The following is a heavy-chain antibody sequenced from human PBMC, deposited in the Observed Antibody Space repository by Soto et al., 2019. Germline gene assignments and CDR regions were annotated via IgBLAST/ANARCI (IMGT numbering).Heavy chain of an antibody. CDR2: MHPNSGNT. V-gene: IGHV1-8*01. Sequence: GASVKVSCKASGYTFTSYDINWVRQATGQGLEWMGWMHPNSGNTGYAQKFQGRVTMTRDTSTGTAYMELSSLRSDDTAVYYCAREGVVVVPAAISYYGMDVWGQGTTVTVSS. J-gene: IGHJ6*02. CDR1: GYTFTSYD. CDR3: AREGVVVVPAAISYYGMDV. D-gene: IGHD2-2*02.